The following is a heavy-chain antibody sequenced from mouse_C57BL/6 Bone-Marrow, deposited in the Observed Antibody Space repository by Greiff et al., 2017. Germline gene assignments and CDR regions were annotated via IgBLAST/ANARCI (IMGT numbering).Heavy chain of an antibody. V-gene: IGHV1-59*01. CDR2: IDPSDSYT. Sequence: QVQLQQPGAELVRPGTSVKLSCKASGYTFTSYWMHWVKQRPGQGLEWIGVIDPSDSYTNYNQKFKGKATLTVDTSSSTAYMQLSSLTSEDSAVYYCARSDDRFAYGGQGTLVTVSA. J-gene: IGHJ3*01. D-gene: IGHD2-12*01. CDR1: GYTFTSYW. CDR3: ARSDDRFAY.